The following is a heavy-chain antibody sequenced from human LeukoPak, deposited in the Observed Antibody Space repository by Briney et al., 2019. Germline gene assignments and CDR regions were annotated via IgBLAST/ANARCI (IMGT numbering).Heavy chain of an antibody. CDR2: INHSGST. J-gene: IGHJ5*02. CDR3: ASIAARPSWFDP. CDR1: GGSFSGYY. Sequence: PSETLSLTCAVYGGSFSGYYWNWIRQPPGKGLEWIGEINHSGSTNYNPSLKSRVTISVDTSKNQFSLKLSSVTAADTAAYYCASIAARPSWFDPWGQGTLVTVSS. V-gene: IGHV4-34*01. D-gene: IGHD6-6*01.